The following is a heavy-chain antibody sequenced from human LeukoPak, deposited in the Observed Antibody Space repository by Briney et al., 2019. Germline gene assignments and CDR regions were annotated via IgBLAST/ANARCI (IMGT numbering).Heavy chain of an antibody. CDR3: ARLDDYCFDY. J-gene: IGHJ4*02. D-gene: IGHD3-3*01. Sequence: PGGSLRLSCAASGFTFSDYYMSWIRQAPGKGLEWVAYISSSGSNIYYADSVKGRFTISRDNAKNSLYLQMSSLRAEDTAVYYCARLDDYCFDYWGQGTLVTVSS. V-gene: IGHV3-11*01. CDR2: ISSSGSNI. CDR1: GFTFSDYY.